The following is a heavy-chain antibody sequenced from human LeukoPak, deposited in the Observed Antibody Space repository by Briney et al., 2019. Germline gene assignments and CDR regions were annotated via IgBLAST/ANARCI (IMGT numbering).Heavy chain of an antibody. CDR1: GYTFTSYG. V-gene: IGHV1-18*01. CDR3: AREAMVRGVITHAFDT. J-gene: IGHJ4*02. D-gene: IGHD3-10*01. CDR2: ITAHNGNT. Sequence: ASVKVSCKASGYTFTSYGISWLRQASRQGLEWMGYITAHNGNTHYAQKLQGRVTMTADTSTNTAYMELRGLSSNDTAVYFCAREAMVRGVITHAFDTWGQGTLLTVSS.